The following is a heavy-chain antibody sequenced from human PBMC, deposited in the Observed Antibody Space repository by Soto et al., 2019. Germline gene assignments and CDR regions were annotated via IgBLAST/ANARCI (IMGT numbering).Heavy chain of an antibody. J-gene: IGHJ4*02. CDR1: GFTSSSYS. Sequence: LRLSCAASGFTSSSYSMNWVRQAPGKGLEWVSSISSSSSHIFYADSVKGRLTISRDNANNSLYLQMNSLRAEDTAVYYCATRYCTSTNCYSFDYWGQGVLVTVSS. V-gene: IGHV3-21*01. D-gene: IGHD2-2*01. CDR2: ISSSSSHI. CDR3: ATRYCTSTNCYSFDY.